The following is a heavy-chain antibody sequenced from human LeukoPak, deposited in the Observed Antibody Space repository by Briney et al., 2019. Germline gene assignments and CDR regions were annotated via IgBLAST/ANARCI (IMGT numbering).Heavy chain of an antibody. Sequence: GGSLRLSCAASGFTFDDSGMSWVRQAPGKGLEWVSGINWTGGSTGYADSVKGRFTISRDNAKNSLYLQMNSLRAEDTAFYYCARDPGYCSGGSCYSQNFDYWGQGTLVTVSS. D-gene: IGHD2-15*01. V-gene: IGHV3-20*04. CDR3: ARDPGYCSGGSCYSQNFDY. CDR1: GFTFDDSG. CDR2: INWTGGST. J-gene: IGHJ4*02.